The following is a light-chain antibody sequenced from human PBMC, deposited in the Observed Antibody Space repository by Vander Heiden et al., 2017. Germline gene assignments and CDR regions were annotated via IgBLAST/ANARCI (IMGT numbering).Light chain of an antibody. Sequence: DIVLTRSPPSLPATPGEPASISCRSSQSLLHSNGYNYLDWYLQKPGQSPQLLIYLGSNRASGVPDRFSGSGSGTDFTLKISRVEAEDVGVYYCMQALQTPRTFGQGTKVEIK. CDR3: MQALQTPRT. CDR2: LGS. J-gene: IGKJ1*01. CDR1: QSLLHSNGYNY. V-gene: IGKV2-28*01.